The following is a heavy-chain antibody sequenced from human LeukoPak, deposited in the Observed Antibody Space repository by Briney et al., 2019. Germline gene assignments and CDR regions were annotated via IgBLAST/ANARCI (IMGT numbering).Heavy chain of an antibody. CDR2: ISSNGGST. J-gene: IGHJ3*02. CDR1: GFTFSSYA. D-gene: IGHD3-16*01. V-gene: IGHV3-64*01. Sequence: GGSLRLSCAASGFTFSSYAMHWVRQAPGKGLEYVSAISSNGGSTYYANSVKGRFTISRDNSKSTLYLQMGSLRAEDMAVYYYARDSFADAFDIWGQGTMVTVSS. CDR3: ARDSFADAFDI.